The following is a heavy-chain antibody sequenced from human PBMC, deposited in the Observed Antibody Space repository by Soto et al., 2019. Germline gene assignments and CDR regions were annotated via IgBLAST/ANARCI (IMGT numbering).Heavy chain of an antibody. J-gene: IGHJ4*02. CDR2: IIPIFGTA. CDR1: GGTFSSYA. CDR3: ARIDKSGIGTSSWYFFGY. V-gene: IGHV1-69*06. D-gene: IGHD6-13*01. Sequence: GASVKVSCKASGGTFSSYAISWVRQAPGQGLEWMGGIIPIFGTANYAQKFQGRVTITADKSTSTAYMELSSLRSEDTAVYYCARIDKSGIGTSSWYFFGYWGQGTLVTVSS.